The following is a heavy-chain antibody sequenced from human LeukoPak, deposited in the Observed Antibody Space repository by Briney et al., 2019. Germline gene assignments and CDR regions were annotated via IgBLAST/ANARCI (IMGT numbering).Heavy chain of an antibody. J-gene: IGHJ6*03. V-gene: IGHV3-7*01. CDR2: IKQDGSEK. CDR1: GFTFSSYW. CDR3: VRDPSYDSSWYYYMDV. Sequence: PGGSLRLSCAASGFTFSSYWMSWVRQAPGKGLEWVANIKQDGSEKYYVDSVKGRFTISRDNAKNSLYLQMNSLRVEDTAVYYCVRDPSYDSSWYYYMDVWGKGTTVTVSS. D-gene: IGHD6-13*01.